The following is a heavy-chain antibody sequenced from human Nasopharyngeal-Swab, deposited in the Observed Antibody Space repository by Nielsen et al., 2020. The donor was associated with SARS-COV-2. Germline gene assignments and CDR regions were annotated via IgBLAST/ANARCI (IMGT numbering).Heavy chain of an antibody. J-gene: IGHJ6*03. CDR3: ARAAKGYCSSTSCYSIPEYYYYYMDV. D-gene: IGHD2-2*01. V-gene: IGHV1-2*04. CDR2: NKPNSGGT. Sequence: WVRQAPGQGLEWMGWNKPNSGGTNYAQKFQGWVTMTRDTSISTAYMELSRLRSDDTAVYYCARAAKGYCSSTSCYSIPEYYYYYMDVWGKGTTVTVSS.